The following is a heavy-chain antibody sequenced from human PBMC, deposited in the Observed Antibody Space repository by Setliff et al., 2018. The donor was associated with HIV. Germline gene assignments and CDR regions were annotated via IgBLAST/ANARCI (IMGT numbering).Heavy chain of an antibody. Sequence: ASVKVSCKASGVTFSNCSISWVRQAPGQGLEWMGIISPSGDRTTYAQRFRGRVTMTSDTSTGTVYMELSSLRSEDTAVYYCAATVESVGPYYGMDVWGQGTTVTVSS. V-gene: IGHV1-46*01. CDR1: GVTFSNCS. CDR3: AATVESVGPYYGMDV. CDR2: ISPSGDRT. J-gene: IGHJ6*02. D-gene: IGHD1-26*01.